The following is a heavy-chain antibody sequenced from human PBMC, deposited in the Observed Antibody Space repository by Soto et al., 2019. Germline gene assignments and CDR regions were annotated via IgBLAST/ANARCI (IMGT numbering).Heavy chain of an antibody. CDR1: GGSISSGGYS. J-gene: IGHJ4*02. V-gene: IGHV4-30-2*01. CDR3: GEGSYLYYFDY. D-gene: IGHD3-10*01. CDR2: MYHSGST. Sequence: SETLSLTCAVSGGSISSGGYSWSWIRQPPGKGLEWIGYMYHSGSTYYNPSLKSRVTISIDRSKNQFSLKLSSVTAADTAVYYCGEGSYLYYFDYWGQGTLVTVSS.